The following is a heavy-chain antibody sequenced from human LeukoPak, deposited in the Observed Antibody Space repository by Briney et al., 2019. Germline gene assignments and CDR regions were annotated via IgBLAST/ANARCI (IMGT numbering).Heavy chain of an antibody. CDR3: ARHESKDGYRGFDY. Sequence: SETLSLTCTVSGGSMSYYYWSWIRQPPGKGLEWIGYIYHSGSTNYNPSLKSRVTISVDGSKKLFSLSLSSMTAADTAVYYCARHESKDGYRGFDYWGQGTLVTVSS. CDR2: IYHSGST. V-gene: IGHV4-59*08. CDR1: GGSMSYYY. D-gene: IGHD5-24*01. J-gene: IGHJ4*02.